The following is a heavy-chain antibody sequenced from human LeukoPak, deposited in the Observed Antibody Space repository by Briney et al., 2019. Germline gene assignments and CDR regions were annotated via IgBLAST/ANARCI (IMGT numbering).Heavy chain of an antibody. CDR2: IYYSGST. Sequence: SETLSLTCTVSGGSISSSSYYWGWIRQPPGKGLEWIGSIYYSGSTYYNPSLKSRVTISVDTSKNQFSLKLSSVTAADTAVYYCARSPKAWFDPWGQGTLVTVSS. CDR3: ARSPKAWFDP. V-gene: IGHV4-39*01. CDR1: GGSISSSSYY. J-gene: IGHJ5*02.